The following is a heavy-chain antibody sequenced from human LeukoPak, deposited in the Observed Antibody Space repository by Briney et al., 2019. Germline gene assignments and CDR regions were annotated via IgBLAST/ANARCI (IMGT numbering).Heavy chain of an antibody. CDR2: VNQSRGT. J-gene: IGHJ4*02. D-gene: IGHD6-19*01. Sequence: SETLSLTCAVYGGSFSPYYWSWIRQPPGKGLEWIGEVNQSRGTNYNPSLKSRVTISADTSNNQFSLRLSSVTAADTAVYYCASGYSSGWEPYYFDYWGQGTLVTVSS. CDR1: GGSFSPYY. V-gene: IGHV4-34*01. CDR3: ASGYSSGWEPYYFDY.